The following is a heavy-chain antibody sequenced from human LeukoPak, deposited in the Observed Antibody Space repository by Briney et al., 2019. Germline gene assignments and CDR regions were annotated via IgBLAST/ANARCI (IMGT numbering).Heavy chain of an antibody. Sequence: PSETLSLTCTVSGGSISSSSYYWGWIRQPPGKGLEWIGSIYYSGSTYYNPSLKSRVTISVDTSKNQFSLKLSSVTAADTAVYYCARHFEADRFDYWGQGTLVTVSS. CDR1: GGSISSSSYY. D-gene: IGHD3-9*01. V-gene: IGHV4-39*01. J-gene: IGHJ4*02. CDR2: IYYSGST. CDR3: ARHFEADRFDY.